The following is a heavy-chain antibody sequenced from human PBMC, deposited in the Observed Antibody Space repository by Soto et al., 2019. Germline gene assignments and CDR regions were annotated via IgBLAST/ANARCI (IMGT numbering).Heavy chain of an antibody. J-gene: IGHJ4*02. CDR3: ARDIYSGGSAAVDD. CDR2: ISAYNGNT. D-gene: IGHD2-15*01. Sequence: ASVKVSCKASGYNFIRYGLNWVRQAPGQGLEWMGWISAYNGNTNYAQRLQGRVSMTTDTSTSTAYMKFKSLRSDDTAVYYCARDIYSGGSAAVDDWGQGTLVTVSS. V-gene: IGHV1-18*01. CDR1: GYNFIRYG.